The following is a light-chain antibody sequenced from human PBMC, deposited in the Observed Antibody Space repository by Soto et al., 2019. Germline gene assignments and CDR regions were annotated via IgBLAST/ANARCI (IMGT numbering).Light chain of an antibody. J-gene: IGKJ2*01. Sequence: DIQMTQSPFSLSASVGDRVTITCRASQSISTYVNWYQQKAAKAPKLLIYAASTLQSEVPSRFVGGGADQEFTLNITSLQPEDFATYSCHQSHGIPYTFGHGTKLEIK. CDR1: QSISTY. CDR2: AAS. CDR3: HQSHGIPYT. V-gene: IGKV1-39*01.